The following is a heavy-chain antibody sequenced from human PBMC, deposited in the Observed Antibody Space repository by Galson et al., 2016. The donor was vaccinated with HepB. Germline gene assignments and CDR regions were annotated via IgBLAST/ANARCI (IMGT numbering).Heavy chain of an antibody. CDR1: GFTFGDYF. Sequence: SLRLSCATSGFTFGDYFMSWFRQAPGKGLEWVGFIRSKAYGGTTEYAASVKDRFIFSRDDSKNIAFLQMSSLKTEDTAVYHCTRGRGCSSASCWHFDNWGQGTPVTVSS. CDR2: IRSKAYGGTT. V-gene: IGHV3-49*03. J-gene: IGHJ4*02. D-gene: IGHD2-2*01. CDR3: TRGRGCSSASCWHFDN.